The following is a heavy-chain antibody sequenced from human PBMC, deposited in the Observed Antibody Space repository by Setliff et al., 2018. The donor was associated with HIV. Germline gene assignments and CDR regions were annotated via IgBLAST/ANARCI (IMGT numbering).Heavy chain of an antibody. CDR3: ARAYYDSVWGSHRYRFYYFDY. V-gene: IGHV1-18*01. CDR2: ISPYNGNT. D-gene: IGHD3-16*02. CDR1: GYSFTSYG. Sequence: ASVKVSCKASGYSFTSYGINWVRQAPGQGLEWMGWISPYNGNTDYAQNFQGRVTMTTDTSTGTVYMELRSLRSEDTAVYYCARAYYDSVWGSHRYRFYYFDYWGQGSLVTVSS. J-gene: IGHJ4*02.